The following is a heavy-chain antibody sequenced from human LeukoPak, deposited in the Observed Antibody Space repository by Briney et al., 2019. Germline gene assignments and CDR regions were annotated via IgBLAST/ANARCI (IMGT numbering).Heavy chain of an antibody. J-gene: IGHJ4*02. CDR2: IIPILGIA. D-gene: IGHD2-2*03. CDR1: GGTFSSYA. Sequence: SVKVSCKASGGTFSSYAISWVRQAPGQGLEWMGRIIPILGIANYAQKFQGRVTITADKSTSTAYMELSSLRSEDTAVYYCARDNIDGWINYWGQGTLVTVSS. V-gene: IGHV1-69*04. CDR3: ARDNIDGWINY.